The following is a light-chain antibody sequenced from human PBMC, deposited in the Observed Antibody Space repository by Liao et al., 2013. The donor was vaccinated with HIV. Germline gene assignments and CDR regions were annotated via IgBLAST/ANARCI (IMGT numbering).Light chain of an antibody. J-gene: IGLJ1*01. CDR3: QVWDSSSDHPV. Sequence: SYELTQPPSVSMSPGQTARITCSGDALPNQYAYWYQQKPGQAPVVVILKNSERPSGIPERFSGSNSGNTATLTISRVEAWDEADYFCQVWDSSSDHPVFGTGTKVTVL. V-gene: IGLV3-25*02. CDR2: KNS. CDR1: ALPNQY.